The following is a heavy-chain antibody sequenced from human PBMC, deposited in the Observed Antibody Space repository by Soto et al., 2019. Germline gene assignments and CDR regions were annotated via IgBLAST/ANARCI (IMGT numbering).Heavy chain of an antibody. V-gene: IGHV3-30*03. CDR2: ISYDGSNK. Sequence: QVQLVESGGGVVQPGRSLRLSCAASGFTFSSHAMHWVRQAPGKGLEWVAVISYDGSNKYYAGSVKGRFTISRDNSKNTQYLQMNSLRPEDTAMYYCVRENLDIVVTMCPYFDVWGQGTLVSVSS. CDR1: GFTFSSHA. CDR3: VRENLDIVVTMCPYFDV. D-gene: IGHD5-12*01. J-gene: IGHJ4*02.